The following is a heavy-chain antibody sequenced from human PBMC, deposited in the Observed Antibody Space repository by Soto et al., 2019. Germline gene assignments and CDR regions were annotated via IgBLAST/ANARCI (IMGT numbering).Heavy chain of an antibody. Sequence: PSETLSLTCTVSGDSISSGDYFWSWIRHPPGKGLEWIGYIYRVGSTYNNPSLRSRVTISAYTSRNQFSLKLPSATAADTAIYYCARGVVLPPITPIRGCFDPWGQGTMVTVSS. CDR2: IYRVGST. J-gene: IGHJ5*02. CDR1: GDSISSGDYF. V-gene: IGHV4-30-4*01. D-gene: IGHD2-2*01. CDR3: ARGVVLPPITPIRGCFDP.